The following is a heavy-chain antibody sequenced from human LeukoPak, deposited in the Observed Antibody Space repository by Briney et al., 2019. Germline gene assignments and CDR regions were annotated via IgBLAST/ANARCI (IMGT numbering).Heavy chain of an antibody. J-gene: IGHJ6*03. CDR1: GFTFSSYW. D-gene: IGHD3-3*01. V-gene: IGHV3-7*01. CDR2: IKQDGSEK. Sequence: GGSLRLSCAASGFTFSSYWMSWVRQAPGKGLEWVANIKQDGSEKYYVDSVKGRFTISRDNAKNSLYLQMNGLRAEDTAVYYCARTASETSRYYDFWSGSSYYYYMDVWGKGTTVTVSS. CDR3: ARTASETSRYYDFWSGSSYYYYMDV.